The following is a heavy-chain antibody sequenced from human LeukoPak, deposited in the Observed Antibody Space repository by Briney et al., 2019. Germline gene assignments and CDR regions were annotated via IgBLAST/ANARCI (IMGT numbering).Heavy chain of an antibody. D-gene: IGHD5-12*01. CDR1: GFTFSSYA. V-gene: IGHV3-23*01. CDR3: AKAGEWLRPYYSDY. CDR2: ISGSGGST. Sequence: PGGSLRLSCAASGFTFSSYAMSWVRQAPGKGLEWVSAISGSGGSTYYADSVKGRLTISRDNSKNTLYLQMNSLRAEDTAVYYCAKAGEWLRPYYSDYWGQGTLVTVSS. J-gene: IGHJ4*02.